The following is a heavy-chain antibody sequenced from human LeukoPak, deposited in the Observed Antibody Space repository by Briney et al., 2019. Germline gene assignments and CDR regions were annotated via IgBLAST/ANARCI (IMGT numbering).Heavy chain of an antibody. J-gene: IGHJ3*02. V-gene: IGHV3-21*05. Sequence: GGSLRLSCAASGFTFSSYEMNWVRQAPGKGLEWVSYISSSSSYIYYADSVKGRFTISRDNAKNSLYLQMNSLRAEDTAVYYCARVGIAADSDAFDIWGQGTMVTVSS. D-gene: IGHD6-25*01. CDR2: ISSSSSYI. CDR1: GFTFSSYE. CDR3: ARVGIAADSDAFDI.